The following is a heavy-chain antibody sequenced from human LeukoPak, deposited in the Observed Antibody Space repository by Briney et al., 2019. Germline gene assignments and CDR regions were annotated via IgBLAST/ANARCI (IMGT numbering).Heavy chain of an antibody. CDR2: IRQDGREK. CDR1: PGITFSDYW. D-gene: IGHD6-19*01. Sequence: QAGGSLRLSCAASPGITFSDYWMNWVRQAPGKGLEWVAIIRQDGREKLYLDSVKGRFTISRDNAKSSVYLQINSLRAEDTAVYYCVGGIGWQPDYWGQGTPVTVSS. J-gene: IGHJ4*02. CDR3: VGGIGWQPDY. V-gene: IGHV3-7*03.